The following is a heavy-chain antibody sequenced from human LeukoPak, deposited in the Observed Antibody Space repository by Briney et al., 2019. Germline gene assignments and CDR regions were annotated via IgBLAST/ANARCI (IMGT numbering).Heavy chain of an antibody. D-gene: IGHD2-15*01. CDR2: IYYSGST. CDR1: GGPISSYY. J-gene: IGHJ4*02. V-gene: IGHV4-59*01. CDR3: ARGATHFDY. Sequence: SETLSLTCTVSGGPISSYYWSWIRQPPGKGLEWIGYIYYSGSTNYNPSLKSRVTISVDTSKNQFSLKLSSVTAADTAIYYCARGATHFDYWGQGTLVTVSS.